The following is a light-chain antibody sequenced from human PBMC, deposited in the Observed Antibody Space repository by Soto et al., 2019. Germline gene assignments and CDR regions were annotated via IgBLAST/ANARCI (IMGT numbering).Light chain of an antibody. CDR3: QQYNSYSRVT. Sequence: DIQMTQSPSSLAASVGDRVTSTCRASQDITNYVAWFQQKPGRAPKSLIYKASTLESGVPSRFSGSGSGTEFTLTISSLQPDDFATYYCQQYNSYSRVTFGQGTRLEIK. J-gene: IGKJ5*01. CDR2: KAS. V-gene: IGKV1-16*01. CDR1: QDITNY.